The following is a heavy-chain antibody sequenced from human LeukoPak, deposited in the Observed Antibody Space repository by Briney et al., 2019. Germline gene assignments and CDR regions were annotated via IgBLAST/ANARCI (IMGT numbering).Heavy chain of an antibody. D-gene: IGHD6-13*01. CDR1: GGSFSGYY. J-gene: IGHJ6*03. CDR3: ARGSAAGHRRYYYYMDV. Sequence: SETLSLTCAVYGGSFSGYYWSWTRQPPGKGLEWIGEINHSGSTNYNPSLKSRVTISVDTSKNQFSLKLSSVTAADTAVYYCARGSAAGHRRYYYYMDVWGKGTTVTVSS. V-gene: IGHV4-34*01. CDR2: INHSGST.